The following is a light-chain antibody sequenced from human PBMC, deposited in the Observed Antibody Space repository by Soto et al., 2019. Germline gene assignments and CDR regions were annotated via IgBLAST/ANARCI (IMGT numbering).Light chain of an antibody. CDR2: EVD. CDR1: ISDVGGYNY. CDR3: SSCTSSNTVV. V-gene: IGLV2-14*01. Sequence: QSVLTQPASVSGSPGQSITISCTGTISDVGGYNYVSWYQQHPGKAPKLMIYEVDSRPSGVSNRFSGSKSGNTASLTISGLQAEDEADYYCSSCTSSNTVVFXGGTKVTVL. J-gene: IGLJ2*01.